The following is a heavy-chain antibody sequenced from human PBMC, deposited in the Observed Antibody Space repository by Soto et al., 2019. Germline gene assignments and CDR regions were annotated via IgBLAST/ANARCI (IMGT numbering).Heavy chain of an antibody. CDR2: ISSSSSYI. V-gene: IGHV3-21*01. D-gene: IGHD4-17*01. CDR1: GFTFRSYS. Sequence: EVQLVESGGGLVKPGGSLRLTCADSGFTFRSYSMNWVRQAPGKGLEWVSSISSSSSYIYYADLVKGRFTISKDNAKNSLYLQMNSLRAEDTAVYYCARDAKTFVTGAYALYYYGMDVWGQGTTVTVSS. J-gene: IGHJ6*02. CDR3: ARDAKTFVTGAYALYYYGMDV.